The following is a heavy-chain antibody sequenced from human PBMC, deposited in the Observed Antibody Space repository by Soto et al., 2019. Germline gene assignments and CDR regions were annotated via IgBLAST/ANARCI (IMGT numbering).Heavy chain of an antibody. CDR1: GGTFSSYA. V-gene: IGHV1-69*13. D-gene: IGHD3-9*01. CDR2: IIPIFGTA. CDR3: ASSRGYDILTGYCHYFDY. Sequence: ASVKVSCKASGGTFSSYAISWVRQAPGQGLEWMGGIIPIFGTANYAQKFQGRVTITADESTSTAYMELSSLRSEDTAVYYCASSRGYDILTGYCHYFDYWGQGTLVTVSS. J-gene: IGHJ4*02.